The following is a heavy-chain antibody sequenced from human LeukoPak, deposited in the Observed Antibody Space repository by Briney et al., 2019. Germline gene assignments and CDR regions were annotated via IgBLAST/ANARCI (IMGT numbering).Heavy chain of an antibody. J-gene: IGHJ3*02. CDR1: GYIFTTHY. V-gene: IGHV1-46*01. Sequence: ASVKVSCKASGYIFTTHYMHWVRQAPGQGLEWMGVIQPSGGRTWYAQKFQGRVTISADKSTSTDYMELSSLRSEDTAMYYCARDRRGGDAFDIWGQGTMVTVSS. CDR2: IQPSGGRT. D-gene: IGHD6-25*01. CDR3: ARDRRGGDAFDI.